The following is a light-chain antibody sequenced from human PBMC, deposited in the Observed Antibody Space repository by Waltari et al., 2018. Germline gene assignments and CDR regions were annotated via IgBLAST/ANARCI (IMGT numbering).Light chain of an antibody. CDR1: QSLLDSEGGATS. CDR2: TLS. Sequence: VVVTQTPLSLTVTPGEPASISCRSSQSLLDSEGGATSLDWYLQKPGQSPKLLIFTLSNRAPGVPDRFTGSGSGTYFTLKISRVEAEDVGVYYCMQRIGFPWSFGQGTKVEIK. CDR3: MQRIGFPWS. J-gene: IGKJ1*01. V-gene: IGKV2-40*01.